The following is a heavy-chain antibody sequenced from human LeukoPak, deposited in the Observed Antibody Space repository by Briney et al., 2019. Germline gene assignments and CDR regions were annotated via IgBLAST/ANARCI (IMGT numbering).Heavy chain of an antibody. CDR3: ARDLSDSSGYYPFDY. CDR2: IYTSGST. CDR1: GGSISSHY. J-gene: IGHJ4*02. Sequence: SETLSLTCTVSGGSISSHYWSWIRQPAGKGLEWIGRIYTSGSTNYNPSLKSRVTMSVDTSKNQFSLKLSSVTAADTAVYYCARDLSDSSGYYPFDYWGQGTLVTVSS. D-gene: IGHD3-22*01. V-gene: IGHV4-4*07.